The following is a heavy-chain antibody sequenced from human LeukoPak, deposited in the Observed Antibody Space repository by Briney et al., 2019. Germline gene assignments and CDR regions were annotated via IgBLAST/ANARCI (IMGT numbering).Heavy chain of an antibody. Sequence: GGSLRLSCAASGFTFSSYSMNWVRQAPEKGLEWVSSITNDNYDTFYADSVKGRFTISRDESKNTLYLQMKSLRAEDTAVYYCAREGISRKMDFDYWGQGTLVTVSS. CDR2: ITNDNYDT. J-gene: IGHJ4*02. D-gene: IGHD2/OR15-2a*01. CDR3: AREGISRKMDFDY. CDR1: GFTFSSYS. V-gene: IGHV3-21*04.